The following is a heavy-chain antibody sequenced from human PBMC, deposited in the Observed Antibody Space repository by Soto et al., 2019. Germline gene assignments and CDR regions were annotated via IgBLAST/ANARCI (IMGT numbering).Heavy chain of an antibody. Sequence: PGESLEISCRTSGYSFSNYLSGWVRQMPGTGLEWMGIVYPGDSDTRYSPSFQGQVTISADKSISTAYLQWSSLKASDTAMYYCARQVLQAPHYGMDVWGQGTTVTVSS. V-gene: IGHV5-51*01. J-gene: IGHJ6*02. CDR1: GYSFSNYL. CDR3: ARQVLQAPHYGMDV. D-gene: IGHD2-15*01. CDR2: VYPGDSDT.